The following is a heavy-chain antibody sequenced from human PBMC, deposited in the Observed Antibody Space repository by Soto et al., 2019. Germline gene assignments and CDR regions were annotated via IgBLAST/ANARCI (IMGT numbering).Heavy chain of an antibody. V-gene: IGHV3-15*07. CDR3: TTDYYSTMIEVRCDS. Sequence: VQLVESGGGVVKPGGSLTLSCAASGFAFSNAWINWVRQAPGKGWDWVGRIKSKALGGTTDFAAPVRGSFSITGDDSRNMVYMQMNSLNTEDTAVYYCTTDYYSTMIEVRCDSWGHGTLVTVSS. CDR1: GFAFSNAW. J-gene: IGHJ5*01. D-gene: IGHD3-22*01. CDR2: IKSKALGGTT.